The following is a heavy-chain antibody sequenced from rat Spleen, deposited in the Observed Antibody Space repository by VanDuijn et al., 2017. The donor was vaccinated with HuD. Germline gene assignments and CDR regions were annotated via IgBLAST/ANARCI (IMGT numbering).Heavy chain of an antibody. CDR2: ISYDDSRT. J-gene: IGHJ2*01. CDR3: TRVDTTGTEDY. Sequence: EVQLVESGGGLVQPGRSLKLSCAASGFIFSDSFMSWVRQAPTKGLEWVATISYDDSRTYYRDSVKGRFTISRDNAKITLSLQMDRLRSEETATYYCTRVDTTGTEDYWGQGVIVTVSS. D-gene: IGHD1-6*01. CDR1: GFIFSDSF. V-gene: IGHV5-29*01.